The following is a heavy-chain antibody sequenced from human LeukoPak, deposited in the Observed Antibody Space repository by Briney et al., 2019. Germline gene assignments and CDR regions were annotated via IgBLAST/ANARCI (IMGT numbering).Heavy chain of an antibody. CDR1: GGSIYSSNW. CDR2: MSQSGST. Sequence: PSETLSLTCTVSGGSIYSSNWWSWVRQPPGKGLEWIGEMSQSGSTHYDPSLTGRVTISVDKSNNQFSLTLNSATAADTAVYFCATHMTVSSTRGFDNWGQGTLVTVSS. V-gene: IGHV4-4*02. D-gene: IGHD2-2*01. J-gene: IGHJ4*02. CDR3: ATHMTVSSTRGFDN.